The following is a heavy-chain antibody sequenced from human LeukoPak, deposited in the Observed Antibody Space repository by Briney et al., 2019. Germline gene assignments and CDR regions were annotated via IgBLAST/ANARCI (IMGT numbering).Heavy chain of an antibody. CDR3: ASGGGYSGYDWFDY. Sequence: SVKVSCKASGGTFSSYAISWVRQAPGQGLEWVGGIIPIFGTANYAQKFQGRVTITADESTSTAYMELSSLRSEDTAVYYCASGGGYSGYDWFDYWGQGTLVTVSS. D-gene: IGHD5-12*01. J-gene: IGHJ4*02. CDR1: GGTFSSYA. CDR2: IIPIFGTA. V-gene: IGHV1-69*01.